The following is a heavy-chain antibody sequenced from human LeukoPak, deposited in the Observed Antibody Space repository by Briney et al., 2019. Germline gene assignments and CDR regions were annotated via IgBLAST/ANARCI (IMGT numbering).Heavy chain of an antibody. CDR2: IFGSGGSP. D-gene: IGHD5-18*01. CDR1: GFTFGSFA. J-gene: IGHJ4*02. V-gene: IGHV3-23*01. Sequence: GGSLRLSCEASGFTFGSFAMYWVRQAPGKGLEWIAGIFGSGGSPHYADSVKGRFTISRDNFQNTVYLQINSQRAEDTAVYYCGKTTAGYSSGQKPAWPVDYWGPGTLVTVSS. CDR3: GKTTAGYSSGQKPAWPVDY.